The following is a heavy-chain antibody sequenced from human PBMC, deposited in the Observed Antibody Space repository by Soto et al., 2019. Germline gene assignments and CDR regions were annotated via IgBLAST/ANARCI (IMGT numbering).Heavy chain of an antibody. D-gene: IGHD3-10*01. CDR2: INHSGST. CDR3: ARRYGGNFDY. Sequence: SETLSLTCAVYGGSFSGYYWSWIRQPPGRGLEWIGEINHSGSTNYNPSLKSRVTISVDTSKNQFSLKLSSVTAADTAVYYCARRYGGNFDYWGQGTLVTVSS. V-gene: IGHV4-34*01. CDR1: GGSFSGYY. J-gene: IGHJ4*02.